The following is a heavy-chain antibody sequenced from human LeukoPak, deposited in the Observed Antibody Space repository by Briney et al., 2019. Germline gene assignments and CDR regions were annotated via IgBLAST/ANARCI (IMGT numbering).Heavy chain of an antibody. D-gene: IGHD6-13*01. CDR3: ARDGGIAAAGKDAFDI. Sequence: SETLSLTCTVSGGSISSYYWSWIRQPPGKGLGWVGYIYYSGSTNYNPSLKSRVTISVDTSKNQFSLKLSSVTAADTAVYYCARDGGIAAAGKDAFDIWGQGTMVTVSS. CDR2: IYYSGST. CDR1: GGSISSYY. V-gene: IGHV4-59*01. J-gene: IGHJ3*02.